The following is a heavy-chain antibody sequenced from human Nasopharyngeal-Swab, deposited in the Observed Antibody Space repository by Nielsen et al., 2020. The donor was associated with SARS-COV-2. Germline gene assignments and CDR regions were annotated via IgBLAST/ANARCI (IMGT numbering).Heavy chain of an antibody. V-gene: IGHV1-46*01. Sequence: ASEKVSCKASDYTFTRYYIHWVRQAPGQGLEWMGIINPTGGSTTYAQKFQGRVIMTSDTSTSTLYMELRGLRSEDTAVYFCARDAGGFYTKDQPYFDYWGQGSLVTVSS. CDR1: DYTFTRYY. J-gene: IGHJ4*02. CDR2: INPTGGST. CDR3: ARDAGGFYTKDQPYFDY. D-gene: IGHD3-10*01.